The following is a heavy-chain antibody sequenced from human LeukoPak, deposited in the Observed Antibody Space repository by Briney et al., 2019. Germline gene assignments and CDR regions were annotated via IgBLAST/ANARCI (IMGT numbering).Heavy chain of an antibody. D-gene: IGHD1-26*01. V-gene: IGHV4-38-2*02. CDR2: VFHSGNT. CDR3: ARAPVVGAADY. CDR1: NHSISSNYY. Sequence: SETLSLTCTVSNHSISSNYYWGWIRQPPGKGLEWIGSVFHSGNTYYNPSLKSRVTISVDTSKNHFSLNLSSVTATDTAIYYCARAPVVGAADYWGQGILVTVSS. J-gene: IGHJ4*02.